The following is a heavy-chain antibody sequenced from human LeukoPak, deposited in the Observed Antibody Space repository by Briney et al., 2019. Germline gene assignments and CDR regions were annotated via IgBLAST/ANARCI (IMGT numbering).Heavy chain of an antibody. J-gene: IGHJ3*02. V-gene: IGHV1-2*02. CDR3: ARDLGSDDAFDI. Sequence: ASVKVSCKASGYTFTGYYMHWVRQAPGQGLEWMGWINPNSGGTNYAQKFQGRVTMTRDTSISTAYMELSRLRSDDTAVYYCARDLGSDDAFDIWGQGTVVTVSS. CDR1: GYTFTGYY. CDR2: INPNSGGT. D-gene: IGHD3-10*01.